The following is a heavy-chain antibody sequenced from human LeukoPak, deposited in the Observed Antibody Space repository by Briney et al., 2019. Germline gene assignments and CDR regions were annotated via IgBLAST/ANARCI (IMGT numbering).Heavy chain of an antibody. CDR1: GFTFSSYA. Sequence: PPGGSLRLSCAASGFTFSSYAMHWVRQAPGKGLEWVAFIRYDGSNKYYADSVKGRFTISRDNSKNTLYLQMNSLRAEDTAVYYCAKDLDFRYYDYVWGSYPYFQHWGQGTLVTVSS. CDR2: IRYDGSNK. CDR3: AKDLDFRYYDYVWGSYPYFQH. J-gene: IGHJ1*01. V-gene: IGHV3-30*02. D-gene: IGHD3-16*02.